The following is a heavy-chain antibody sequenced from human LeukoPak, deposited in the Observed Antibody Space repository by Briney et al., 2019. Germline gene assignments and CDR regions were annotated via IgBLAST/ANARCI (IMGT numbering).Heavy chain of an antibody. D-gene: IGHD6-19*01. V-gene: IGHV3-30*02. CDR3: ATDFGTKAVARFFFDY. CDR1: GFTFSSYA. CDR2: IRYDGSNE. Sequence: GGSLRLSCAASGFTFSSYAMHWVRQAPGKGLEWVAFIRYDGSNEYYADSVKGRFTISKDNSKTTLYLQMNSLRAEDTAVYYCATDFGTKAVARFFFDYWGQGTLVTVSS. J-gene: IGHJ4*02.